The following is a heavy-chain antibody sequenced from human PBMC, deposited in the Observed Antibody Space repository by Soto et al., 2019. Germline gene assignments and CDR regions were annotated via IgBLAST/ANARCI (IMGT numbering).Heavy chain of an antibody. CDR2: IIPIFGTA. CDR3: ATNTAMDDYYYGMDV. J-gene: IGHJ6*02. V-gene: IGHV1-69*13. CDR1: GGTFSSYA. Sequence: ASVKVSCKASGGTFSSYAISWVRQAPGQGLEWMGGIIPIFGTANYAQKFQGRVTITADESTSTAYMELSSLRSEDTAVYYCATNTAMDDYYYGMDVWGQGTTVTVS. D-gene: IGHD5-18*01.